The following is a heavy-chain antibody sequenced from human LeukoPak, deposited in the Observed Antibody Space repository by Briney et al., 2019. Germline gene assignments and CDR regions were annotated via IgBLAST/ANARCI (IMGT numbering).Heavy chain of an antibody. V-gene: IGHV4-30-4*08. D-gene: IGHD6-6*01. CDR3: ARAGFVYSSSSGNWFDP. J-gene: IGHJ5*02. CDR2: IYYSGST. Sequence: SETLSLTCTVSGGSISSGDYYWSWIRQPPGKGLEWIGYIYYSGSTYYNPSLKSRVTISVDTSKNQFSLKLSSVTAADTAVYYCARAGFVYSSSSGNWFDPWGQGTLVTVSS. CDR1: GGSISSGDYY.